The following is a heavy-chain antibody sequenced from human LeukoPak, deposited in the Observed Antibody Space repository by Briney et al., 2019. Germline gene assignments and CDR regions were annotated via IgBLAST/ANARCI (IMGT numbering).Heavy chain of an antibody. CDR2: IYYSGST. J-gene: IGHJ4*02. V-gene: IGHV4-61*01. Sequence: SETLSLTCTVSGGSVSSGSYYWSWIRQPPGKGLEWIGYIYYSGSTNYNPSLESRVTISVDTSKNQFSLKLSSVTAADTAVYYCARGGRSAAVFNWGQGTLVTVSS. CDR3: ARGGRSAAVFN. CDR1: GGSVSSGSYY. D-gene: IGHD6-13*01.